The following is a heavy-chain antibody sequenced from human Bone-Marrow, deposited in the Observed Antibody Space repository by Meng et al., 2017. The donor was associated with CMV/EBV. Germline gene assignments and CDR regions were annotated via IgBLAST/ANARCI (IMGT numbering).Heavy chain of an antibody. Sequence: SVKVSCKASGGTFSSYTISWVRQAPGQGLEWMGRIIPILGIANYAQKFQGRVTITADKSTSTAYMELSSLRSEDTAVYYCARRGGDYQFDFWGQGTLVTVSS. CDR2: IIPILGIA. D-gene: IGHD3-10*01. CDR1: GGTFSSYT. CDR3: ARRGGDYQFDF. J-gene: IGHJ4*02. V-gene: IGHV1-69*02.